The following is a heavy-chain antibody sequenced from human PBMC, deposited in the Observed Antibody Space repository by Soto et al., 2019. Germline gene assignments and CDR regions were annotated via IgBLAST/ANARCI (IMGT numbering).Heavy chain of an antibody. CDR3: VDYWHGMDV. J-gene: IGHJ6*02. D-gene: IGHD2-8*02. CDR2: IASEGGGGAA. CDR1: GFTFTNAW. V-gene: IGHV3-15*07. Sequence: EPQLVDSGGGLVKPGGSLRLSCVASGFTFTNAWINWVRQAPGKGVEWVGRIASEGGGGAAEYAAPIKDRFVLSRDASINTVFLQMNSLKTDDTAVYYCVDYWHGMDVWGHGTTVTVSS.